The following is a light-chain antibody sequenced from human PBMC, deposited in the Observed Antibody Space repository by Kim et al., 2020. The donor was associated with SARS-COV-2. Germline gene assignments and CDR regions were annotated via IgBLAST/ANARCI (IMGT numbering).Light chain of an antibody. Sequence: DIQMTQSPSSLSASIGDRVTISCRSSQRISDYLNWYQQKPGKAPKLLVFAATSLQSGVPSRFSGSGSGTDFTLTVSSLQPEDFAIYYCQQSYSTPRTFGQGTNLEI. V-gene: IGKV1-39*01. J-gene: IGKJ2*01. CDR3: QQSYSTPRT. CDR2: AAT. CDR1: QRISDY.